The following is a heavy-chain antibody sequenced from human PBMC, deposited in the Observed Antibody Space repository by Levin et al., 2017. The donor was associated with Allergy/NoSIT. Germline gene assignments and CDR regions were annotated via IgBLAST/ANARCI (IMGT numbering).Heavy chain of an antibody. CDR1: GFSVSSNY. CDR3: ARGSGSYYNGPG. J-gene: IGHJ4*02. V-gene: IGHV3-66*02. CDR2: IFISGTT. D-gene: IGHD3-10*01. Sequence: GGSLRLSCAVSGFSVSSNYMSWVRQAPGKGLEWVSVIFISGTTDYADSVKGRFTISRDNFKNTVYLQLNSLRTEDTAVYYCARGSGSYYNGPGWGQGTLVTVSS.